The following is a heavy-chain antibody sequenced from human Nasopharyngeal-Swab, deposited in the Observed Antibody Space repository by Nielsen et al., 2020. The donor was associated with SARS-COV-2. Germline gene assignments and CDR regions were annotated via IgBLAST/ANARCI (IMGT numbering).Heavy chain of an antibody. CDR2: IYSGGST. D-gene: IGHD4-17*01. CDR1: GFTFSSYA. CDR3: ARMDYGDFAD. Sequence: GESLKISCAASGFTFSSYAMSWVRQAPGKGLEWVSLIYSGGSTEYADSVKGRFTISRDISKNTLYLQMNTLRADDTAVYYCARMDYGDFADWGQGTLVTVSS. V-gene: IGHV3-23*03. J-gene: IGHJ4*02.